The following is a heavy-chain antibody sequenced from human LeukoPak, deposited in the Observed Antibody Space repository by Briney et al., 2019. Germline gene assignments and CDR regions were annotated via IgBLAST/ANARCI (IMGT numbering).Heavy chain of an antibody. Sequence: PGGSLRLSCAASGFTFSSYGMHWVRQAPGKGLEWVAFIRYDGSNKYYADSVKGRFTISRDNSKNTLYLQMNSLRAEDTAVYYCAKGRGDCSGGSCPRTVAGRGFDYWGQGTLVTVSS. D-gene: IGHD2-15*01. CDR1: GFTFSSYG. J-gene: IGHJ4*02. CDR3: AKGRGDCSGGSCPRTVAGRGFDY. V-gene: IGHV3-30*02. CDR2: IRYDGSNK.